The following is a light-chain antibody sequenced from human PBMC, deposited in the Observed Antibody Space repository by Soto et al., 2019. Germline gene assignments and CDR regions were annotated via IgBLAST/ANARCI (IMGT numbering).Light chain of an antibody. CDR3: QQYDSLST. Sequence: DIQMTQSPSTLSASVGDRVTITCRASQSISSRLAWYQQKPGKAPKLLIYKASSLESGVPSRFSGSGSGTEFTLTISSLQPVDFATYYCQQYDSLSTFGQGTKVEIK. CDR2: KAS. V-gene: IGKV1-5*03. J-gene: IGKJ1*01. CDR1: QSISSR.